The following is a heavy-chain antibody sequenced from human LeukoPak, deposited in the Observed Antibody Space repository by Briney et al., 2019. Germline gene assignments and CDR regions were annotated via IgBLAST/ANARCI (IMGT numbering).Heavy chain of an antibody. CDR3: AREGYDSSGYYFDY. J-gene: IGHJ4*02. D-gene: IGHD3-22*01. CDR1: GFTFSSYW. CDR2: ISSSSSYI. V-gene: IGHV3-21*01. Sequence: GGSLRLSCAASGFTFSSYWMHWVRQAPGKGLEWVSSISSSSSYIYYADSVKGRSTISRDNAKNSLYLQMNSLRAEDTAVYYCAREGYDSSGYYFDYWGQGTLVTVSS.